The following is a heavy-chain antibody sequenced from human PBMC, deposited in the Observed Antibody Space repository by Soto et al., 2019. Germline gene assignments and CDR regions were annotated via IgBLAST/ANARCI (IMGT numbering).Heavy chain of an antibody. CDR2: TYYRSQWYN. Sequence: SQTLSLPCAISGDSVSSTSVAWNWIRQSRSRGLEWLGRTYYRSQWYNDYAVSVKSRITIKPDTSKNRFSLQLNSVTPGVTAVDSCASISYSGRTPCLDDWGQGTLVTVSS. CDR3: ASISYSGRTPCLDD. J-gene: IGHJ4*02. V-gene: IGHV6-1*01. CDR1: GDSVSSTSVA. D-gene: IGHD5-12*01.